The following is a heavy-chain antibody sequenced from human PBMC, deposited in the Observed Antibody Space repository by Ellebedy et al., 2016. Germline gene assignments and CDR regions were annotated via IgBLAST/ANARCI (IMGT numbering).Heavy chain of an antibody. CDR2: IYYSGST. CDR1: GGSISSYY. Sequence: SETLSLXXTVSGGSISSYYWSWSRQPPGKGLEWIGYIYYSGSTNYNPSLKSRVTISVDTSKNQFSLKLSSVTAADTAVYYCARDVNSVAGTGAFDIWGQGTMVTVSS. CDR3: ARDVNSVAGTGAFDI. J-gene: IGHJ3*02. V-gene: IGHV4-59*01. D-gene: IGHD6-19*01.